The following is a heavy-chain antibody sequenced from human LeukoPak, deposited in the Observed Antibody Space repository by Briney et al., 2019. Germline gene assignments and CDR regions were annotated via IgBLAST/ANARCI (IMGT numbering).Heavy chain of an antibody. D-gene: IGHD7-27*01. V-gene: IGHV1-18*01. CDR3: ASISDWGRCYYYGMDV. Sequence: ASVKVSCKASGYTFTSYGISWVRQAPGQGLEWMGWISAYNGNTNYAQKLQGRVTMTTDTSTSTAYMELRSLRSDDTAVYYCASISDWGRCYYYGMDVWGQGTTVTVSS. CDR1: GYTFTSYG. J-gene: IGHJ6*02. CDR2: ISAYNGNT.